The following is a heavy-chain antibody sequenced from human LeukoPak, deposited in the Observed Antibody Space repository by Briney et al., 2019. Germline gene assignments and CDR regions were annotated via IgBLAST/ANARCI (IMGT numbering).Heavy chain of an antibody. Sequence: SETLSLTCTVSGGSISTYYWSWIRQPPGKGLEWIGYVYYSGSTNYNPSLKSRVTISVDTSKNQFSLKLSSVTAADTAVYYCARVSYSSSWYPPGYYYHMDVWGKGTTVTISS. CDR2: VYYSGST. CDR3: ARVSYSSSWYPPGYYYHMDV. V-gene: IGHV4-59*08. CDR1: GGSISTYY. J-gene: IGHJ6*03. D-gene: IGHD6-13*01.